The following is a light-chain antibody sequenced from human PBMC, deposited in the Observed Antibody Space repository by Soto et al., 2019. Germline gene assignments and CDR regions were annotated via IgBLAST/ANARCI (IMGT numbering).Light chain of an antibody. CDR3: QQYNNWPPYT. CDR2: GAS. CDR1: KSVSSN. V-gene: IGKV3-15*01. J-gene: IGKJ2*01. Sequence: EIVMTQSQATLSVSPGERATLSCRASKSVSSNLAWYQQKPGHAPGLLIYGASTRATGIPARFSGSGSGTEFTLTISSLQSEDFAVYYCQQYNNWPPYTFGQGTKLEIK.